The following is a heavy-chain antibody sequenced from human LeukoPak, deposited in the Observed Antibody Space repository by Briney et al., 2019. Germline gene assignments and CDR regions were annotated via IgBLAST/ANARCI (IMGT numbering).Heavy chain of an antibody. Sequence: GGSLRLSSAPSGFNFSRYSMNWVRQAPGKGREGVSYISSSSRTIYYAESVKGRFTISRDNAKNSLYLQMISLRAEDTAVFYCARGPSGYHNTGGQGTLVSVSS. J-gene: IGHJ4*02. CDR1: GFNFSRYS. D-gene: IGHD5-12*01. V-gene: IGHV3-48*01. CDR2: ISSSSRTI. CDR3: ARGPSGYHNT.